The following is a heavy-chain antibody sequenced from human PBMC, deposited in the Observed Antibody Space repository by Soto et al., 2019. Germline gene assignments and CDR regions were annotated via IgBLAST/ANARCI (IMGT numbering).Heavy chain of an antibody. V-gene: IGHV3-21*06. CDR1: GFTFTRYS. CDR2: ISSTTNYI. J-gene: IGHJ4*02. Sequence: GGSLRLSXAASGFTFTRYSMNWVRQAPGKGLEWVSSISSTTNYIYYGDSMKGRFTISRDNAKNSLYPEMNSLRAEDTAVYYCARESEDLTSTFDYWGQGTLVTVSS. CDR3: ARESEDLTSTFDY.